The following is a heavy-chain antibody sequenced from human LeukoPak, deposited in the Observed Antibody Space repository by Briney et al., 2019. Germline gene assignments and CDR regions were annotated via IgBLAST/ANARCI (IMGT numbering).Heavy chain of an antibody. J-gene: IGHJ4*02. D-gene: IGHD2/OR15-2a*01. CDR2: ISGVSSHI. V-gene: IGHV3-21*01. Sequence: KPGGSLRLSCAASGLTFSSYAMSWVRQAPGKGLEWVSSISGVSSHIYYADSVKGRFTISRENAKNSLFLEMNSLRVEDTAMYFCARAPGTYDQDTSTYPGIDSWGPGTLVTVSS. CDR3: ARAPGTYDQDTSTYPGIDS. CDR1: GLTFSSYA.